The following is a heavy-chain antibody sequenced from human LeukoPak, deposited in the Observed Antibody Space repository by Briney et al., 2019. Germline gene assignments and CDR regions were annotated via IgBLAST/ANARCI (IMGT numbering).Heavy chain of an antibody. V-gene: IGHV1-2*02. CDR1: GYTFTGDY. Sequence: ASVKVSCKASGYTFTGDYMHWVRQAPGQGLEWMGWINPNSGGTNYAQKFQGRVTMTRDTSISTAYMELSRLRSDDTAVYYCARRVVVPAANNWFDPWGQGTLVTVSS. D-gene: IGHD2-2*01. CDR2: INPNSGGT. CDR3: ARRVVVPAANNWFDP. J-gene: IGHJ5*02.